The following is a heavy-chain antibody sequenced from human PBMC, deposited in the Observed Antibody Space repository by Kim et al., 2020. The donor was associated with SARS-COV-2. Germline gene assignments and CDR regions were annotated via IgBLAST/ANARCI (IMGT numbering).Heavy chain of an antibody. V-gene: IGHV3-30*18. Sequence: GGSLRLSCAASGFTFSSYGMHWVRQAPGKGLEWVAVISYDGSNKYYADSVKGRFTISRDNSKNTLYLQMNSLRAEDTAVYYCAKELSRSGYYLYAFDIWGQGTMVTVSS. D-gene: IGHD3-22*01. CDR1: GFTFSSYG. CDR3: AKELSRSGYYLYAFDI. CDR2: ISYDGSNK. J-gene: IGHJ3*02.